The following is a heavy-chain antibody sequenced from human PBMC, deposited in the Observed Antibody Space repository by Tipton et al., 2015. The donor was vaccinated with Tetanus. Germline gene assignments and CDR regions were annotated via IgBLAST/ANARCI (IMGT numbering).Heavy chain of an antibody. CDR2: IYSGGST. D-gene: IGHD3-10*01. CDR3: ARHLYGYWFDP. Sequence: TLSLTCTVSGGSTHSFYWTWIRQSAGKGLEWIGRIYSGGSTNYNPSLKSRVTMSMDTSKNQFSLRMTAVTAADTAVYFCARHLYGYWFDPWGQGALVTVSS. J-gene: IGHJ5*02. V-gene: IGHV4-4*07. CDR1: GGSTHSFY.